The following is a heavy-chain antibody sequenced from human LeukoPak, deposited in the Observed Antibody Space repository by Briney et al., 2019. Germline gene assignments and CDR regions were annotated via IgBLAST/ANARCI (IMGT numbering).Heavy chain of an antibody. CDR2: IRYDGSNK. Sequence: GSLRLSCAASGFTFSSYAMSWVRQAPGKGLEWVAFIRYDGSNKYYADSVKGRFTISRDNSKNTLYLQMNSLRAEDTAVYYSYTSGGAAAGGGYYYYYMDVWGKGTTVTVSS. D-gene: IGHD6-13*01. CDR1: GFTFSSYA. V-gene: IGHV3-30*02. J-gene: IGHJ6*03. CDR3: YTSGGAAAGGGYYYYYMDV.